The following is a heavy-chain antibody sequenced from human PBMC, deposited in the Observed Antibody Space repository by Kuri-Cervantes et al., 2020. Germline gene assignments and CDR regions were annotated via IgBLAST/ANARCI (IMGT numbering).Heavy chain of an antibody. CDR2: ISGSGGST. D-gene: IGHD6-19*01. J-gene: IGHJ4*02. Sequence: GRSLKISCAASGFTFSSYWMSWVRQAPGKGLEWVSAISGSGGSTYYADSVKGRFTISRDNTKNSLYLQMNSLRAEDTAVYYCARADYGYSSGCIDYWGQGTLVTVSS. CDR1: GFTFSSYW. V-gene: IGHV3-21*01. CDR3: ARADYGYSSGCIDY.